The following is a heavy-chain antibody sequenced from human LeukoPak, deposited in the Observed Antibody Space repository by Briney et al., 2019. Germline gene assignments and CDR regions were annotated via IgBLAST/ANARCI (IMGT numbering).Heavy chain of an antibody. V-gene: IGHV4-39*07. CDR1: GGSISSSSYY. CDR2: IYYSGST. CDR3: ARELGGEATILGGGYYYYGMDV. J-gene: IGHJ6*02. D-gene: IGHD5-24*01. Sequence: SETLSLTCTVSGGSISSSSYYWGWIRQPPGKGLEWIGSIYYSGSTYYNPSLKSRVTISVDTSKNQFSLKLSSVTAADTAVYYCARELGGEATILGGGYYYYGMDVWGQGTTVTVSS.